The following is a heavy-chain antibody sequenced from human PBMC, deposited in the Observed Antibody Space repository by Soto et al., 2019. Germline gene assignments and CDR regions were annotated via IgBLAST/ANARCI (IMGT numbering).Heavy chain of an antibody. V-gene: IGHV1-46*01. CDR2: INPSGGST. J-gene: IGHJ3*02. CDR3: ARARDSLNAFDI. D-gene: IGHD2-15*01. CDR1: GYTFTSYY. Sequence: ASVKVSCKASGYTFTSYYMHWVRRAPGQGPEWMGIINPSGGSTSYAQKFQGRVTMTRDTSTSTVYMELSSLRSEDTAVYYCARARDSLNAFDIWGQGTMVTVSS.